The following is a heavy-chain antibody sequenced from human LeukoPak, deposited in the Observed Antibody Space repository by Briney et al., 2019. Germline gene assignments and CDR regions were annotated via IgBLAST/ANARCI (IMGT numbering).Heavy chain of an antibody. CDR3: ARGGDNWNAYYYMDV. D-gene: IGHD1-1*01. J-gene: IGHJ6*03. V-gene: IGHV1-18*04. CDR1: GYTFTGYY. Sequence: AASVKVSCKASGYTFTGYYMHWVRQAPGQGLEWMGWISAYNGNTNYAQKLQGRVTMTTDTSTSTAYMELRGLRSDDTAVYYCARGGDNWNAYYYMDVWGKGTTVTISS. CDR2: ISAYNGNT.